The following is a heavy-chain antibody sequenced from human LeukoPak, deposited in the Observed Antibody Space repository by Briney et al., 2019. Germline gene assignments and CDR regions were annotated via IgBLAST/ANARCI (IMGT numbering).Heavy chain of an antibody. J-gene: IGHJ4*02. CDR3: ARDPRYCSSTSCSN. CDR2: ISYDGSNK. D-gene: IGHD2-2*01. CDR1: GFTFSSYA. Sequence: PGGSLRLSCAASGFTFSSYAMHWVRQAPGKGLEWVAVISYDGSNKYYADSVKGRFTISRDNAKNTLYLQMNSLRAEDTAVYYCARDPRYCSSTSCSNWGQGTLVTVSS. V-gene: IGHV3-30-3*01.